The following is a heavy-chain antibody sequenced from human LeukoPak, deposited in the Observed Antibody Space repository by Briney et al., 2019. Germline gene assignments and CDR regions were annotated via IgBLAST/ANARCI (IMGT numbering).Heavy chain of an antibody. CDR3: ARDGDYGDYLDY. D-gene: IGHD4-17*01. Sequence: GGSLRLSCAASGFTFSSYSMNWVRRAPGKGLEWVSSISSSSSYIYYADSVKGRFTISRDNAKNSLYLQMNSLRAEDTAVYYCARDGDYGDYLDYWGQGTLVTVSS. V-gene: IGHV3-21*01. CDR2: ISSSSSYI. CDR1: GFTFSSYS. J-gene: IGHJ4*02.